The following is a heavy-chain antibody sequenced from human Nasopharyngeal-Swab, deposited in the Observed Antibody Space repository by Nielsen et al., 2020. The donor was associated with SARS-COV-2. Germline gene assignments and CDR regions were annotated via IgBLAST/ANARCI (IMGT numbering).Heavy chain of an antibody. Sequence: SETLSLNCTVSGGSISSGGYYWSWIRQHPGKGLEWIGYIYYSGSTYYNPSLKSRVTISVDTSKNQFSLKLSSVTAADTAVYYCARVSMVRGVINYYYGMDVWGQGTTVTVSS. CDR2: IYYSGST. D-gene: IGHD3-10*01. J-gene: IGHJ6*02. V-gene: IGHV4-31*03. CDR3: ARVSMVRGVINYYYGMDV. CDR1: GGSISSGGYY.